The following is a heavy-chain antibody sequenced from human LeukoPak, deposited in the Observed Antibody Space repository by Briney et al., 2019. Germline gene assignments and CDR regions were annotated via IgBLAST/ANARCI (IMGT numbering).Heavy chain of an antibody. CDR3: ARDRMARWELRPDGFDI. V-gene: IGHV3-20*01. CDR2: INWNGGST. D-gene: IGHD1-26*01. Sequence: TGWSLRLSCAASGFTFDDYGMSLGRQAPGKGLEWVSGINWNGGSTGYADSVKGRFTISRDNAKNSLYLQMNSLRAEDTALYHCARDRMARWELRPDGFDIWGQGTMVSVSS. CDR1: GFTFDDYG. J-gene: IGHJ3*02.